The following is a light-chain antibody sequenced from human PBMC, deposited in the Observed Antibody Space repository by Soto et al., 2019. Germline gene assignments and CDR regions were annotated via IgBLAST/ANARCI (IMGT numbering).Light chain of an antibody. CDR2: DAS. V-gene: IGKV3-11*01. Sequence: VLTQSPATLSLSPGERATLSCRASQTVGAYLAWYQQRPGQAPRLLIYDASNSAPGIPARFSGSGSGTDFTLTISSLEPEDFAVYYCQQRYNRPTFGQGTRLE. J-gene: IGKJ5*01. CDR1: QTVGAY. CDR3: QQRYNRPT.